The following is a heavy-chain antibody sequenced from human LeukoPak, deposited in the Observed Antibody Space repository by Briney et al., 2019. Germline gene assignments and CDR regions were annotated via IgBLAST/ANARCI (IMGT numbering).Heavy chain of an antibody. Sequence: ASVKVSCKASGYTFTVYFMHWMRQAPGQGLEWMAWINPNSGATNYAPKFQGRVTLTRDTSITTAYMELSRLRSDDTAVYYCARHSSGWSFYFDYWGQGTLVTVSS. V-gene: IGHV1-2*02. CDR2: INPNSGAT. D-gene: IGHD6-19*01. CDR3: ARHSSGWSFYFDY. CDR1: GYTFTVYF. J-gene: IGHJ4*02.